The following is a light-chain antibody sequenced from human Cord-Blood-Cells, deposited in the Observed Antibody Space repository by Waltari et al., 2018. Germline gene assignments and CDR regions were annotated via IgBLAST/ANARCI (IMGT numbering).Light chain of an antibody. J-gene: IGLJ3*02. Sequence: QSALTQPASVSGSPGQSITISCTGTSSDVGSYNLVSWYQQHPGKAPKLMIYEGSKRPSGVSNRFSGSKSGNTAYPTISGFQAEDEADYYCCSYAGSSTWVFGGGTKLTVL. CDR1: SSDVGSYNL. CDR3: CSYAGSSTWV. V-gene: IGLV2-23*01. CDR2: EGS.